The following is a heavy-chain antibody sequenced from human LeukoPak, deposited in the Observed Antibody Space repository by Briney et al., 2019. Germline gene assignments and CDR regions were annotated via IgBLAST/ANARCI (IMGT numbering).Heavy chain of an antibody. V-gene: IGHV3-48*01. D-gene: IGHD3-10*01. Sequence: GGSLRLSCAASGFTFSSYSMNWVRQAPGKGLEWVSYISSSSSTIYYADSVKGRFTISRDNAKNSLYLQMNSLRAEDTAVYYCARDLWFGELKDWGQGTLVTVSS. J-gene: IGHJ4*02. CDR2: ISSSSSTI. CDR1: GFTFSSYS. CDR3: ARDLWFGELKD.